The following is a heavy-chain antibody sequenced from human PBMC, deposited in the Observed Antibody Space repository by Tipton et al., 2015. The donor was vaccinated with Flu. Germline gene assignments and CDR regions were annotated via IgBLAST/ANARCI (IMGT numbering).Heavy chain of an antibody. Sequence: SLRLSCTASGFAFGDYAMSWVRQAPGKGLEWVGFIRSKVYGGTTEYAASVKGRLTISRDDSKSIAYLQMNSLKTEDTAVYYCSRAFCGGDCLRYFDLWGRGTLVTVSS. D-gene: IGHD2-21*01. J-gene: IGHJ2*01. CDR1: GFAFGDYA. CDR3: SRAFCGGDCLRYFDL. CDR2: IRSKVYGGTT. V-gene: IGHV3-49*04.